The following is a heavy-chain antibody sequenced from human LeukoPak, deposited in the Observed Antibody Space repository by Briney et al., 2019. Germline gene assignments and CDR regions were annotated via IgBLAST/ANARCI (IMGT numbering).Heavy chain of an antibody. Sequence: GGSLRLSCAASGFTVSSNYMSWVRQAPGKGLEWCSVIYSGGSTYYADSVKGRFTISRDNSKNTLYLQMNSLRAEDTAVYYCAREMSLLRAITFGGVPLHWGQGTLVTVSS. CDR1: GFTVSSNY. D-gene: IGHD3-16*01. CDR3: AREMSLLRAITFGGVPLH. J-gene: IGHJ4*02. CDR2: IYSGGST. V-gene: IGHV3-66*01.